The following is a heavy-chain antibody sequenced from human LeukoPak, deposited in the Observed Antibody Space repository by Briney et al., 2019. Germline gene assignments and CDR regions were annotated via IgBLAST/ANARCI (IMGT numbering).Heavy chain of an antibody. J-gene: IGHJ5*02. V-gene: IGHV4-59*08. CDR2: IYYGGST. CDR3: ARGDYDILTGYNWFDP. Sequence: PSETLSLTCTVSGGSISSYYWSWIRQPPGKGLEWIGYIYYGGSTNYNPSLKSRVTISVDTSKNQFSLKLSSVTAADTAVYYCARGDYDILTGYNWFDPWGQGTLVTVSS. D-gene: IGHD3-9*01. CDR1: GGSISSYY.